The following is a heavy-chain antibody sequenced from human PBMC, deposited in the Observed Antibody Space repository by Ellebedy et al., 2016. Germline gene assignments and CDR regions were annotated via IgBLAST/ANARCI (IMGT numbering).Heavy chain of an antibody. J-gene: IGHJ4*02. CDR2: INHSGST. CDR3: ARDNRVTTWYY. CDR1: GASFSGHY. D-gene: IGHD4-17*01. V-gene: IGHV4-34*01. Sequence: SQTLSLTCAVYGASFSGHYWSWIRQPPGKGLEWIGEINHSGSTNYNPSLKSRVTISVDTSKNQFSLKLSSVTAADTAVYYCARDNRVTTWYYWGQGTLVTVSS.